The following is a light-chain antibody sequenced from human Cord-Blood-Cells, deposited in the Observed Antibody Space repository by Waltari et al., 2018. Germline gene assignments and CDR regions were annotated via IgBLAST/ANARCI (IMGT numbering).Light chain of an antibody. CDR3: QQDYNLPLT. CDR2: GAS. V-gene: IGKV3D-7*01. Sequence: EIVMTQSPATLSLSPGERATLSCRASQSVSSSYLSWYQQKPGQAPRLLIYGASTRATGIPARFSGSGAGTDFTLTISSLQPEDVAVYYCQQDYNLPLTFGGGTKVEIK. J-gene: IGKJ4*01. CDR1: QSVSSSY.